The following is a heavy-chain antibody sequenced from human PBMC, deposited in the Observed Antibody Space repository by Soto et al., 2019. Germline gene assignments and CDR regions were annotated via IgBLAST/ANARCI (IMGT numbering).Heavy chain of an antibody. D-gene: IGHD2-21*02. CDR1: AFSLSTGGVG. V-gene: IGHV2-5*02. CDR3: IQSRCGGDCLQSYASYYYSGMDV. J-gene: IGHJ6*01. CDR2: LSWDVDK. Sequence: QITLKESGPTLVKPTQTLTLTCTFSAFSLSTGGVGVGWIRQPPGTALEWLALLSWDVDKRYSPSLRSTLTNTKDTSKNQVVLTMPNMDPVDTATYYCIQSRCGGDCLQSYASYYYSGMDVWGQWTTVTFSS.